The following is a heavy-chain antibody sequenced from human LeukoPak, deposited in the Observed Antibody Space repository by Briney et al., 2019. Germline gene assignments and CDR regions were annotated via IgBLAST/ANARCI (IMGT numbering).Heavy chain of an antibody. D-gene: IGHD4-17*01. CDR2: IYYSGST. V-gene: IGHV4-59*08. CDR3: ARYGDLGSYRGYYYGMDV. CDR1: GGSISSYY. J-gene: IGHJ6*02. Sequence: PSETLSLTCTVSGGSISSYYWSWIRQPPGKGLEWIGYIYYSGSTNYNPSLRSRVTISVDTSKNQFSLKLSSVTAADTAVYYCARYGDLGSYRGYYYGMDVWGQGTTVTVSS.